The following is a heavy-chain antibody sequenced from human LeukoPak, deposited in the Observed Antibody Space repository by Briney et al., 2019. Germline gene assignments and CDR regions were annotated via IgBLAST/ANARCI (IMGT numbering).Heavy chain of an antibody. J-gene: IGHJ4*02. CDR3: AKLRHSSGWTDY. V-gene: IGHV3-21*04. D-gene: IGHD6-19*01. CDR2: ISSSSSSYI. Sequence: AGGSLRLSCAASGFTFSSYSMNWVRQAPGKGLEWVSSISSSSSSYIYYADSVKGRFTISRDNAKNSLYLQMNSLRAEDTAVYYCAKLRHSSGWTDYWGQGTLVTVSS. CDR1: GFTFSSYS.